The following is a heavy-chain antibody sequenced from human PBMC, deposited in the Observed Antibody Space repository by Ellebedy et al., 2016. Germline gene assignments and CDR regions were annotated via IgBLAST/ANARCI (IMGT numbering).Heavy chain of an antibody. CDR3: ASNGHSGPAIFDY. J-gene: IGHJ4*02. V-gene: IGHV1-2*02. Sequence: ASVKVSCXASGYTFTGYYIHWVRQAPGQGLEWMGWIHPNSGGTNYAQKFQGRVTMTRDTSTSTVYMELSSLRSEDTAVYYCASNGHSGPAIFDYWGQGTLVTVSS. CDR2: IHPNSGGT. CDR1: GYTFTGYY. D-gene: IGHD1-26*01.